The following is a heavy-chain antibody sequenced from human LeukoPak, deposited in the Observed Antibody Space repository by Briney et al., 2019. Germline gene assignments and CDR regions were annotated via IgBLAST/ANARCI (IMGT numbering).Heavy chain of an antibody. J-gene: IGHJ4*02. CDR1: GFTFSDYY. Sequence: PGGSLRLSCAASGFTFSDYYMSWIRQAPGKGLEWVSYISSSGSTIYYADSVKGRFTISRDNAKNSLYLQMNSLRAEDTAVYYFARDLFDSSGYSFDYWGQGTLVTVSS. CDR3: ARDLFDSSGYSFDY. V-gene: IGHV3-11*01. D-gene: IGHD3-22*01. CDR2: ISSSGSTI.